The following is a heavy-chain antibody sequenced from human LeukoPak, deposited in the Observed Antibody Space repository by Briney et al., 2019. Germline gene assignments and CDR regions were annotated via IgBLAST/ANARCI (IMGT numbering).Heavy chain of an antibody. Sequence: PSQTLSLTCTVSGGSISSGSYYWSWIRQPAGKGLEWIGRIYTSGSTNYNPSLKSRVTISVDTSKNQFSLKLSSVTAAGTAVYYCAGDSSGYQANFDYWGQGTLVTVSS. D-gene: IGHD3-22*01. J-gene: IGHJ4*02. CDR3: AGDSSGYQANFDY. CDR1: GGSISSGSYY. V-gene: IGHV4-61*02. CDR2: IYTSGST.